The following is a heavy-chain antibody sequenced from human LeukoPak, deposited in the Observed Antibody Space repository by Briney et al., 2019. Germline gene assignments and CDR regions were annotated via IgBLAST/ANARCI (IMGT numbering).Heavy chain of an antibody. V-gene: IGHV3-30*18. J-gene: IGHJ4*02. D-gene: IGHD3/OR15-3a*01. Sequence: GGSLRLSCAASGFTFSSYGMHWVRQAPGKGLEWVAVISYDGSNRYYADSVKGRFTISRDNSKNTLYLQMNSLRAEDTAVYYCAKARLVELVYFDYWGQGTLVTVSS. CDR1: GFTFSSYG. CDR2: ISYDGSNR. CDR3: AKARLVELVYFDY.